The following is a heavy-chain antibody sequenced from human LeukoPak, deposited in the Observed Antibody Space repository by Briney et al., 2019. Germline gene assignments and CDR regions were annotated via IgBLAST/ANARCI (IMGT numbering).Heavy chain of an antibody. CDR2: IRSKANSYAT. CDR1: GFSLSGSA. Sequence: GGSLKLSCAASGFSLSGSAMHWVRQASGKGLEWVGRIRSKANSYATAYAASVKGRFTISRDDSKNTAYLQMNSLKTEDTAVYYCTRRITMVRGAPPYDYYGMDVWGKGTTVTVSS. D-gene: IGHD3-10*01. CDR3: TRRITMVRGAPPYDYYGMDV. J-gene: IGHJ6*04. V-gene: IGHV3-73*01.